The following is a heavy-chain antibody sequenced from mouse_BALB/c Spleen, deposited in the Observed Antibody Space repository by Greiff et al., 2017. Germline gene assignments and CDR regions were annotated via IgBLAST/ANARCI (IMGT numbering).Heavy chain of an antibody. CDR2: ISSGGSYT. J-gene: IGHJ3*01. D-gene: IGHD2-4*01. V-gene: IGHV5-6-4*01. Sequence: EVQGVESGGGLVKPGGSLKLSCAASGFTFSSYTMSWVRQTPEKRLEWVATISSGGSYTYYPDSVKGRFTISRDNAKNTLYLHMSSLKSEDTAMYYCTREGGDYDAWFAYWGQGTLVTVSA. CDR3: TREGGDYDAWFAY. CDR1: GFTFSSYT.